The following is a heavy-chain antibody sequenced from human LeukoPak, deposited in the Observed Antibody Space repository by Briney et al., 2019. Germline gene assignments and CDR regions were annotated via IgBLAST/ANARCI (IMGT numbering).Heavy chain of an antibody. CDR1: GFTFSSYA. V-gene: IGHV3-23*01. J-gene: IGHJ4*02. D-gene: IGHD4-17*01. CDR2: ISGSGGST. Sequence: GGSLRLSCAASGFTFSSYAMSWFRQAPGKGLEWVSAISGSGGSTYYADSVKGRFTISRDNSKNTLYLQMNSLRAEDTAVYYCAKSPNLEDYGDYVYFDYWGQGTLVTVSS. CDR3: AKSPNLEDYGDYVYFDY.